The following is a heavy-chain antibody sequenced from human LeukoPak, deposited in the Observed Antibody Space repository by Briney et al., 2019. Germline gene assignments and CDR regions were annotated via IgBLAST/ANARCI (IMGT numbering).Heavy chain of an antibody. D-gene: IGHD6-13*01. CDR3: ARGTAAAGTYYFDY. J-gene: IGHJ4*02. V-gene: IGHV3-7*01. Sequence: GGSLRLSCAASGFTFSSYWMSWVRQAPGKGLEWVANIKQDGSEKYYVDSVKGRFTISRDNAKNSLYLQMNSLRAEDTAVYYCARGTAAAGTYYFDYWGQGALVTVSS. CDR2: IKQDGSEK. CDR1: GFTFSSYW.